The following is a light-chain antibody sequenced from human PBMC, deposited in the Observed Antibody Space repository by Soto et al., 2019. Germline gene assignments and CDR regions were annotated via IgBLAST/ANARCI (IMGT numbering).Light chain of an antibody. CDR1: MRDVGAYNL. CDR3: SSNTTKSSLI. V-gene: IGLV2-14*01. CDR2: EVR. Sequence: QSALTQPDSVSGSPGQSITISCAGTMRDVGAYNLVSWYQQHPGRAPQLIIYEVRNRPSGISFRFSGSKSGNTSSLTISGLQAEYEADYYCSSNTTKSSLIFGGGTMLTFL. J-gene: IGLJ2*01.